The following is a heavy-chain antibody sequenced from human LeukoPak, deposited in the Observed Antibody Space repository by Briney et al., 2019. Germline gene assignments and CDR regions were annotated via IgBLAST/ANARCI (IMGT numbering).Heavy chain of an antibody. J-gene: IGHJ4*02. CDR3: ARGVGYSSGTPFDY. CDR2: MNPNSGNT. V-gene: IGHV1-8*01. CDR1: GYTFTSYD. Sequence: ASVKVSCKASGYTFTSYDINWVRQATGQGLEWMGWMNPNSGNTGYAQKFQGRVTMTRNTSISTAYMELSGLRSEDTAVYYCARGVGYSSGTPFDYWGQGTLVTVSS. D-gene: IGHD6-19*01.